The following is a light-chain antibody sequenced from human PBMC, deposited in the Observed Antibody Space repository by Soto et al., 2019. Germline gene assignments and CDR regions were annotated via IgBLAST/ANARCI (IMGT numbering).Light chain of an antibody. CDR2: GAS. V-gene: IGKV3-20*01. Sequence: ERVLTQSPGTLSLSPGERATLSCRASQSVSSSYLAWYQHKPGQAPRLLIYGASSRATGIPDRFSGSGSGTDFTLTISRLEPEDFAVYYCQQYGSSAWTLGQGTK. CDR1: QSVSSSY. CDR3: QQYGSSAWT. J-gene: IGKJ1*01.